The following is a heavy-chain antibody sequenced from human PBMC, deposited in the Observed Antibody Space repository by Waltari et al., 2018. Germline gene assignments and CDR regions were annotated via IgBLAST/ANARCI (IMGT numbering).Heavy chain of an antibody. V-gene: IGHV4-39*01. D-gene: IGHD5-12*01. CDR3: ATYIGASVGTAAYDV. CDR1: GAPITTTRHY. Sequence: QLQLQESGPGLVKPSDTLSLTCSVSGAPITTTRHYWGWIRQPPGQGLEWIGTMSYSGATYSSPSLKSRVTISRDTSKNQLSLRLGSVTAADTAVYYCATYIGASVGTAAYDVWGQGTMVTVSA. CDR2: MSYSGAT. J-gene: IGHJ3*01.